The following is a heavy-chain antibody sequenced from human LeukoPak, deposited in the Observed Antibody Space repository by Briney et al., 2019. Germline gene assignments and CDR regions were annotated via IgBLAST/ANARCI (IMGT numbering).Heavy chain of an antibody. CDR2: ISGSGGST. CDR3: AKMGYCSGGSCYVYGMDV. Sequence: QSGGSLRLSCAASGFTFSSYAMSWVRQAPGKGLEWVSAISGSGGSTYYADSVKGRFTISRDNSKNTLYLQMNSLRAEDTAVYYCAKMGYCSGGSCYVYGMDVWGQGTTVTVSS. CDR1: GFTFSSYA. J-gene: IGHJ6*02. V-gene: IGHV3-23*01. D-gene: IGHD2-15*01.